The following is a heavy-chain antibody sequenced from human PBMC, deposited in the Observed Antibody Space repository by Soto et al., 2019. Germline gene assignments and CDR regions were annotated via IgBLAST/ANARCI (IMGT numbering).Heavy chain of an antibody. CDR1: GGYISSGGYY. V-gene: IGHV4-31*03. CDR2: IYYSGST. Sequence: PSETLSLTCTDSGGYISSGGYYWSWIRQHPGKGLEWIGYIYYSGSTYYNPSLKSRVTISVDTSKNQFSLKLSSVTAADTAVYYCARGTDYDFWRGYSPSPPYYMDVWGKGTTVTVSS. CDR3: ARGTDYDFWRGYSPSPPYYMDV. D-gene: IGHD3-3*01. J-gene: IGHJ6*03.